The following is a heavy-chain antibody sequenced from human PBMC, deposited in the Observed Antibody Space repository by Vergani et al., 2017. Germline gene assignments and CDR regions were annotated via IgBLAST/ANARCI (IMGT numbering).Heavy chain of an antibody. CDR1: GFTFSTYA. V-gene: IGHV3-23*01. Sequence: EVQLLESGGSLKQPGGSVRLSCAASGFTFSTYAMHWVRQAPGKGLEWVSALTGGGGSTYYADSFKGRFIISRDNSRDTLYLQMNSLRPEDTATYYCVKDAGSYENLFDSRGQGTLVGVSS. CDR3: VKDAGSYENLFDS. D-gene: IGHD1-26*01. J-gene: IGHJ4*02. CDR2: LTGGGGST.